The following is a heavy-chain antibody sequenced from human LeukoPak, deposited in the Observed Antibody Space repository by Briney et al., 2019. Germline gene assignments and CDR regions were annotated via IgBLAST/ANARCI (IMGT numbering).Heavy chain of an antibody. V-gene: IGHV3-30*18. CDR1: AFIFSSYD. Sequence: GRSLRLSCAASAFIFSSYDMHWVRQAPGKGLEWVALLSHDGTNKQYADSVKGRFTISRDNSKNTLYLQMNSLRAEDTAVYYCVKDGLMRFFDYWGQGTLVTVSS. CDR3: VKDGLMRFFDY. CDR2: LSHDGTNK. J-gene: IGHJ4*02. D-gene: IGHD2-8*01.